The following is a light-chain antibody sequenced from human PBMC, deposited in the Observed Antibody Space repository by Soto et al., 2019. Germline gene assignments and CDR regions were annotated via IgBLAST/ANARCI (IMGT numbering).Light chain of an antibody. V-gene: IGLV2-14*01. CDR1: NSDVGGYNY. CDR3: SSYTRTTTFVV. CDR2: QVY. Sequence: QSALTQPASVSGSLGQSITISCTGTNSDVGGYNYVSWYQHHPGKAPKLIVYQVYSRPSGVSNRFSGSKFGNTASLSISGLQADDEADYYCSSYTRTTTFVVFGGGTKVTVL. J-gene: IGLJ2*01.